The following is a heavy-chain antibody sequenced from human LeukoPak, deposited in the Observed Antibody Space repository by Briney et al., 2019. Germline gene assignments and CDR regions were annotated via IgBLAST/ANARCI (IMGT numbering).Heavy chain of an antibody. CDR3: ARANIVVVPAAMDYYYYMDV. D-gene: IGHD2-2*01. CDR2: ISAYNGNT. V-gene: IGHV1-18*01. J-gene: IGHJ6*03. Sequence: ASVKVSCKASGYTFTSYGISWVRQAPGQGLEWMGWISAYNGNTNYAQKLQGRVTMTTDTSTSTAYMELRSLRSDDTAVYYCARANIVVVPAAMDYYYYMDVWGKGTTVTISS. CDR1: GYTFTSYG.